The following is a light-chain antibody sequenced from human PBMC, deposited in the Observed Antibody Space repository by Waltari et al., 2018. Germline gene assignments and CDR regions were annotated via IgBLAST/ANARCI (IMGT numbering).Light chain of an antibody. CDR1: RDISSW. Sequence: DIQMTRSTSSVSASVGDRVTITCRASRDISSWLAWYQQKPGTAPKLLIYAVSSLQSGVPSRFSGSGSGTYFTLTISSLQPEDFAIYYCQQGHGLPLTFGGGTKVEIK. J-gene: IGKJ4*01. V-gene: IGKV1-12*01. CDR2: AVS. CDR3: QQGHGLPLT.